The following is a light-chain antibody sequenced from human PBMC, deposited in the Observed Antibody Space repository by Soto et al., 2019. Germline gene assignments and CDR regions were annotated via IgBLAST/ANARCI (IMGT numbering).Light chain of an antibody. CDR1: QSISSW. CDR2: KTS. V-gene: IGKV1-5*03. J-gene: IGKJ5*01. Sequence: IQLTQSPSSLSASVGDRVTVTCRASQSISSWLAWYQQKPGKAPKLLIYKTSSLQSGVPSRLSGSGSGTESTLTISSLQPDDFATYYCQQYNSYPITFGQGTRLEIK. CDR3: QQYNSYPIT.